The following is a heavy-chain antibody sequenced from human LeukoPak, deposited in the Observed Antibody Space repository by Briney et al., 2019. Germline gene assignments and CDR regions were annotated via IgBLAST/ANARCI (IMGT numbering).Heavy chain of an antibody. Sequence: GASVKVSCKASGYTFTGYYMHWVRQAPGQGLEWMGWINPNSGGTNYAQKFQGRVTMTRDMSTSTVYMELSSLRSEDTAVYYCARGRVRYYSYGCLDYWGQGTLVTVSS. CDR2: INPNSGGT. J-gene: IGHJ4*02. CDR1: GYTFTGYY. D-gene: IGHD5-18*01. CDR3: ARGRVRYYSYGCLDY. V-gene: IGHV1-2*02.